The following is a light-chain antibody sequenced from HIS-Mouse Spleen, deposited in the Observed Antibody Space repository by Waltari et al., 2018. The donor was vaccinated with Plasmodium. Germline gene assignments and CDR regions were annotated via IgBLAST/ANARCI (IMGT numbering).Light chain of an antibody. CDR2: RDS. V-gene: IGLV3-9*01. CDR1: NIGSKN. CDR3: QVWDSSTVV. J-gene: IGLJ2*01. Sequence: SYELTQPPSVSVALGQTARIPCGGNNIGSKNVHWYQQKPGQPPVLVIYRDSNRPSGIRERFSGSNSGNTATLTISRAQAGDEADYYCQVWDSSTVVFGGGTKLTVL.